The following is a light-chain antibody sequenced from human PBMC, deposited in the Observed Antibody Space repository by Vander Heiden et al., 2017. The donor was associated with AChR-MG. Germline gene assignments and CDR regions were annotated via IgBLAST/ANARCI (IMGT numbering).Light chain of an antibody. CDR2: GAS. V-gene: IGKV3-15*01. Sequence: DIVMTQSPATPSVSSGERATLSCSASQGVSSSLAWYQQKPGQAPRLLIYGASTRATGIPARFSGSGSGTEFTLTISSLQSEDFAVYYCQQYNNWPPWTFGQGTKVEIK. CDR3: QQYNNWPPWT. J-gene: IGKJ1*01. CDR1: QGVSSS.